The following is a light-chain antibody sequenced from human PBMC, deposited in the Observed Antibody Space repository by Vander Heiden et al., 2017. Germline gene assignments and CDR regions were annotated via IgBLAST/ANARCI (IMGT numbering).Light chain of an antibody. CDR2: WAS. J-gene: IGKJ4*01. CDR3: QQYYSTPLT. V-gene: IGKV4-1*01. CDR1: QSVLYSSNNKNY. Sequence: DIVMTQPPLSLAVSLAERATINCKSSQSVLYSSNNKNYLAWYQQKPGQPPKLLIYWASTREAGVPDRFSGSGSGTDFTLTISSLQAEDVAVYYCQQYYSTPLTFGGGTKVEIK.